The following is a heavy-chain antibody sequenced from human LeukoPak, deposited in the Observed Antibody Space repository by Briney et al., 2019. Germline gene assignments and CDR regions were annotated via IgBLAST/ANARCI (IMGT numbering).Heavy chain of an antibody. D-gene: IGHD3-3*01. J-gene: IGHJ5*02. Sequence: GRSLRLSCAASGFTFSSYGMHWVRQAPGKGLEWVAVIWYDGSNKYYADSVKGRFTISRDNSKNTLYLQMNSLRAEDTAVYYRARDSPYYDFWSGQNNWFDPWGQGTLVTVSS. CDR2: IWYDGSNK. CDR3: ARDSPYYDFWSGQNNWFDP. V-gene: IGHV3-33*01. CDR1: GFTFSSYG.